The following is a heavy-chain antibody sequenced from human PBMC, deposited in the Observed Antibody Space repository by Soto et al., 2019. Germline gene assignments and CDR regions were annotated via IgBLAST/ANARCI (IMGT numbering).Heavy chain of an antibody. D-gene: IGHD3-16*02. J-gene: IGHJ4*02. V-gene: IGHV3-7*03. Sequence: GGSLRLSCAASGFKFSDYRMSWSRQAPGKGLEWVGNIKHDTSEAHYADSVKGRFTITRDNIKNFLFLKMRDLRADDTASYYCVRDGLLFSGPYRPSRFDYWGLGALVTVSS. CDR1: GFKFSDYR. CDR3: VRDGLLFSGPYRPSRFDY. CDR2: IKHDTSEA.